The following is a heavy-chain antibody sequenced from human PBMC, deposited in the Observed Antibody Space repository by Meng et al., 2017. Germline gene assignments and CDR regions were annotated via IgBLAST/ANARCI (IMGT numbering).Heavy chain of an antibody. CDR3: ARRMLDGGGHPNLFDY. CDR1: GGSFSGYY. V-gene: IGHV4-34*01. D-gene: IGHD3-16*01. Sequence: SQTPSLTCAVYGGSFSGYYWTWIRQPPGKEPEWIGEINHSGSTNYNPSLKSRVTISVDTSKNQFSPKLNSVTAADTAVYYCARRMLDGGGHPNLFDYWGQGTLVTVSS. J-gene: IGHJ4*02. CDR2: INHSGST.